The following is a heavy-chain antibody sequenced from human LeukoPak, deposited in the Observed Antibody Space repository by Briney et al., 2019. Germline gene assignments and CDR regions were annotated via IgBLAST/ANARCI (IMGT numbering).Heavy chain of an antibody. Sequence: ASVKVSCKASGYTFIDYYLHWLRQAPGQGLEWMGRINPNRGDTKPAQKFQGRVTMTRDTSISVAYMELSSLQSDDTAVYYCARDLSAVAGITGYWGQGTLVTVSP. CDR3: ARDLSAVAGITGY. J-gene: IGHJ4*02. CDR1: GYTFIDYY. CDR2: INPNRGDT. V-gene: IGHV1-2*06. D-gene: IGHD6-19*01.